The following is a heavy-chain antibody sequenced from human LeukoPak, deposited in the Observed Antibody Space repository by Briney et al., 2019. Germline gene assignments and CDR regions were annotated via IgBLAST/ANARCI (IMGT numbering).Heavy chain of an antibody. CDR2: INPNDGGT. CDR3: VRVGPTGTAPQFYS. Sequence: ASVTVSFTSSGYTFTVYSMHWVRQAPGQGLERMGWINPNDGGTNYAQNFQGRVTMTRDTSISTVYMEVSRLTSDDTVVFYCVRVGPTGTAPQFYSWGEGNLVTVSS. CDR1: GYTFTVYS. J-gene: IGHJ4*02. D-gene: IGHD1-1*01. V-gene: IGHV1-2*02.